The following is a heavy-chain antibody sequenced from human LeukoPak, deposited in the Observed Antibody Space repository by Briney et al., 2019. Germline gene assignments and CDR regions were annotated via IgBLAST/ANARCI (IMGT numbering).Heavy chain of an antibody. CDR1: GYTFTSYR. Sequence: ASVKVSCKASGYTFTSYRISWVRQAPGQGLEWMGWISAYNGNTNYAQKLQGRVTMTTDTSTSTAYMELRSLRSDDTAVYYCARGASDTAMVPYYFDYWGKGTLVTVSS. CDR3: ARGASDTAMVPYYFDY. CDR2: ISAYNGNT. J-gene: IGHJ4*02. D-gene: IGHD5-18*01. V-gene: IGHV1-18*01.